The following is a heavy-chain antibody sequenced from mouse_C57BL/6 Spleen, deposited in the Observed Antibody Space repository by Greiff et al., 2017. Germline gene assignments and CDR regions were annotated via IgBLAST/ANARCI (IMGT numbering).Heavy chain of an antibody. Sequence: VMLVESGPGLAAPSQSLSITCTVSGFSFTSYAISWVRQPPGQGLEWLGAIWPGGGTSYNSALKSRLSISKDNSKSQVFLKMSSLQTDDTARYYCARVRREDYFDYWGQGTTLTVSS. J-gene: IGHJ2*01. CDR2: IWPGGGT. V-gene: IGHV2-9-1*01. CDR3: ARVRREDYFDY. CDR1: GFSFTSYA.